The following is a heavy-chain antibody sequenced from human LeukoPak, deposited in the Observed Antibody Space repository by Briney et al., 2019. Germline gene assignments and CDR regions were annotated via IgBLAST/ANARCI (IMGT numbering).Heavy chain of an antibody. V-gene: IGHV3-66*01. J-gene: IGHJ4*02. CDR3: TTALVRGVRRDY. Sequence: PGGSLRLSCAASGFTVSSNYMSWVRQAPGKGLEWVSVIYSGGSTYYADSVKGRFTISRDDSKNTLYLQMNSLKTEDTAVYYCTTALVRGVRRDYWGQGTLVAVSS. CDR2: IYSGGST. CDR1: GFTVSSNY. D-gene: IGHD3-10*01.